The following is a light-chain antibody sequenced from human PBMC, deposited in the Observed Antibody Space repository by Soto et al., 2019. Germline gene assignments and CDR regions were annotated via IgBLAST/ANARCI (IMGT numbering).Light chain of an antibody. CDR3: QQCFSSPS. J-gene: IGKJ1*01. CDR2: DTS. CDR1: QSVSSSY. Sequence: EIVLTQSPGTLSLSPGERATLSCRASQSVSSSYLAWYQQKPGQAPRLLIYDTSSRATGIPDRFSGSGSGTDFTLAISRLEPEDFAVYYCQQCFSSPSFGQGTKVELK. V-gene: IGKV3-20*01.